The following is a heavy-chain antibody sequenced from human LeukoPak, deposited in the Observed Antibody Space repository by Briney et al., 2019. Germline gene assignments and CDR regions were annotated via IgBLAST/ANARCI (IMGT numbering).Heavy chain of an antibody. CDR2: VNAGNGNT. CDR1: GYTFTTYA. D-gene: IGHD2-2*01. CDR3: ARGDLGYCSISTCPTRGNAFDI. Sequence: GVSVKVSCKASGYTFTTYAVHWVRQAPGQRLEWMGWVNAGNGNTKYSQKFQGRVTITRDTSASTAYLELTSLRSEDTAVYYCARGDLGYCSISTCPTRGNAFDIWGQGTRVTVSS. J-gene: IGHJ3*02. V-gene: IGHV1-3*01.